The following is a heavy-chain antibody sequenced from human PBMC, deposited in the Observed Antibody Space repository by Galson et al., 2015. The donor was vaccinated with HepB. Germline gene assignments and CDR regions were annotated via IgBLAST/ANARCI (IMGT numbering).Heavy chain of an antibody. CDR1: GFTFSNYG. V-gene: IGHV3-30*18. Sequence: SLRLSCAASGFTFSNYGMHWVRQAPGKGLEWVAVISHDGSNKYYADSVTGRFTISRDNSTNTLSLQMNSLRAEDTALYYCVKDPYLYSALAGTMAGFDYWGQGTLVTVSS. CDR3: VKDPYLYSALAGTMAGFDY. D-gene: IGHD6-19*01. J-gene: IGHJ4*02. CDR2: ISHDGSNK.